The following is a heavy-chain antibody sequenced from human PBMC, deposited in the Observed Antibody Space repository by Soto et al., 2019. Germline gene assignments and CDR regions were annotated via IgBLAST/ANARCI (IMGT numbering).Heavy chain of an antibody. V-gene: IGHV3-74*01. CDR1: GFPFSSYW. Sequence: DVQLVESGGDLVQRGGSLRLSCAASGFPFSSYWMHWVRHTPGKGLDWVACISGDGVTTYYADSVTGRFTVSRDNAKNTLSLQISGLRAEDTAVYYCAREYYGLLTGYYTDYWGQGTLVSVSS. J-gene: IGHJ4*02. CDR3: AREYYGLLTGYYTDY. CDR2: ISGDGVTT. D-gene: IGHD3-9*01.